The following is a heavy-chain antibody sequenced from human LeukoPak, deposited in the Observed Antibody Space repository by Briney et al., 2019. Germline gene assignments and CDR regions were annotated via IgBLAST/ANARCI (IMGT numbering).Heavy chain of an antibody. CDR3: ARDMGTSNWFDP. CDR2: ISSSSSYI. D-gene: IGHD7-27*01. J-gene: IGHJ5*02. Sequence: GGSLRLSCAASGFTFSSYAMHWVRQAPGKGLEGVSSISSSSSYIYYADSVKGRFTISRDNAKNSLYLQMNSMRAEDTAVYYCARDMGTSNWFDPWGQGTLVTVSS. V-gene: IGHV3-21*01. CDR1: GFTFSSYA.